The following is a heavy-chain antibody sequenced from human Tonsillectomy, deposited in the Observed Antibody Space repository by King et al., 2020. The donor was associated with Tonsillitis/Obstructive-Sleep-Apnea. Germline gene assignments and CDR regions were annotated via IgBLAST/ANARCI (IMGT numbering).Heavy chain of an antibody. CDR3: ARGGVGYDFAFDI. D-gene: IGHD5-12*01. Sequence: VQLVESGAEVKKPGESLRISCKGSGYSFASYWINWVRQMPGKGLEWMGRIDPSDSYTNYRPSFQGHVTFSVDKSISTAYLQWSSLRASDTAIYYCARGGVGYDFAFDIWGQGTMSPSPQ. CDR2: IDPSDSYT. J-gene: IGHJ3*02. V-gene: IGHV5-10-1*01. CDR1: GYSFASYW.